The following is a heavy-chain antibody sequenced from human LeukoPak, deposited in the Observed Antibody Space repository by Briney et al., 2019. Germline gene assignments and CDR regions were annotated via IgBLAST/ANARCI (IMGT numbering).Heavy chain of an antibody. D-gene: IGHD6-19*01. J-gene: IGHJ4*02. CDR1: GFTFDDYG. CDR2: INWNGGST. V-gene: IGHV3-20*04. Sequence: SGGSLRLSCAASGFTFDDYGMSWVRQVPGKGLEWVSGINWNGGSTGYADSVKGRFTISRDNAKNSQYLQMNSLRAEDSALYYCARGRHTFIAVDYFDYWGQGTLVTVSS. CDR3: ARGRHTFIAVDYFDY.